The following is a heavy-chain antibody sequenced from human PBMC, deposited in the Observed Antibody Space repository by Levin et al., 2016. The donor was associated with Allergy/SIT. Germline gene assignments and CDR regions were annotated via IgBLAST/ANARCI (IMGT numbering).Heavy chain of an antibody. V-gene: IGHV4-39*01. CDR2: IYYSGST. CDR3: ARSKLVLRYFDWLCPKYYFDY. D-gene: IGHD3-9*01. J-gene: IGHJ4*02. Sequence: WIRQPPGKGLEWIGSIYYSGSTYYNPSLKSRVTISVDTSKNQFSLKLSSVTAADTAVYYCARSKLVLRYFDWLCPKYYFDYWGQGTLVTVSS.